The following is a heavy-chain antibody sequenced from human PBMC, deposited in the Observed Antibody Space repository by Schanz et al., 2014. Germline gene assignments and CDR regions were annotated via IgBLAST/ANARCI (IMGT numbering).Heavy chain of an antibody. J-gene: IGHJ4*02. CDR3: ARIGGSVFDY. D-gene: IGHD3-10*01. CDR1: GITFSSHS. CDR2: VPFDGSQK. Sequence: VQLVESGGGLVQPGGSLRLSCAASGITFSSHSFNWVRQAPGKGLEWVTFVPFDGSQKFYADSVKGRFTISRDNSKNSLYLQMNSLRAEDTAVYYCARIGGSVFDYWAQGTLVTVSS. V-gene: IGHV3-30*03.